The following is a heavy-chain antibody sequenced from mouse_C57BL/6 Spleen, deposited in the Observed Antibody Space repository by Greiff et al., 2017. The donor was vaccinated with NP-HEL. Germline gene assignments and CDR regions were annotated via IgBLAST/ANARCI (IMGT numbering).Heavy chain of an antibody. V-gene: IGHV1-55*01. Sequence: QVQLKQPGAELVKPGASVKMSCKASGYTFTSYWITWVKQRPGQGLEWIGDIYPGSGSTNYNEKFKSKATLTVDTSSSTAYMQLSSLTSEDSAVYYCAIYYDYAGYFDYWGQGTTLTVSS. D-gene: IGHD2-4*01. J-gene: IGHJ2*01. CDR2: IYPGSGST. CDR3: AIYYDYAGYFDY. CDR1: GYTFTSYW.